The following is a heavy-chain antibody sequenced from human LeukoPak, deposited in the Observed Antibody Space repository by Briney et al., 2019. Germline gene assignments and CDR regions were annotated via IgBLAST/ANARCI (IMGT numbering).Heavy chain of an antibody. V-gene: IGHV4-34*01. CDR1: GGSFSGYY. CDR2: INHSGST. CDR3: ARVHGGIVVVPAAINYYYYCYMDV. D-gene: IGHD2-2*01. Sequence: SETLSLTCAVYGGSFSGYYWSWIRQPPGKGLEWIGEINHSGSTNYNPSLKSRVTISVDTSKNQFSLKLSSVTAADTAVYYCARVHGGIVVVPAAINYYYYCYMDVWGKGTTVTVSS. J-gene: IGHJ6*03.